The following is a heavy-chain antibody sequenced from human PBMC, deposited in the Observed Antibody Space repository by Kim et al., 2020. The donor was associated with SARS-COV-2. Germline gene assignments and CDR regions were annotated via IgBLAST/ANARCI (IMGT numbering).Heavy chain of an antibody. CDR3: ARYWEKLRGYSYDEPVILYCYYGMDF. D-gene: IGHD5-18*01. Sequence: SETLSLTCAVYGGSFSGYYWSWIRQPPGNGLEWIGEINHSGSTNYNPSLKSRVTISVDTSKNQFSLKLSSVTAADTAVYYCARYWEKLRGYSYDEPVILYCYYGMDFWGQGTTVTVSS. CDR2: INHSGST. CDR1: GGSFSGYY. J-gene: IGHJ6*02. V-gene: IGHV4-34*01.